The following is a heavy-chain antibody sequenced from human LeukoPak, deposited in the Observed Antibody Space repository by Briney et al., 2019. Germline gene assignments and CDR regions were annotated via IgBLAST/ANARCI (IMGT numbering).Heavy chain of an antibody. CDR1: GYTFTGYY. D-gene: IGHD6-19*01. J-gene: IGHJ5*02. V-gene: IGHV1-2*02. CDR3: ARDPGPGYSSGWYRGKNNWFDP. Sequence: ASVKVSCKASGYTFTGYYMHWVRQAPGQGLEWMGWINPNSGGTNYAQKFQGRVTMTRDTSISTAYMELSRLRSDDTAVYYCARDPGPGYSSGWYRGKNNWFDPWGQGTLVTVSS. CDR2: INPNSGGT.